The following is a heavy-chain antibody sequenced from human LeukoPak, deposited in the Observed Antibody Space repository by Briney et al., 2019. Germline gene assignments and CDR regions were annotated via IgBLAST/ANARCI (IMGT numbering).Heavy chain of an antibody. CDR3: AKSYGSGSYYPVDY. J-gene: IGHJ4*02. V-gene: IGHV3-23*01. CDR1: GFTFSSYA. Sequence: GGSLRLSCAASGFTFSSYAMSWVRQAPGKGLEWVSAISGSGGSTYYADSVKGRFTISRDNSKNTLYLQMNSLRAEDTAVYYCAKSYGSGSYYPVDYWGQGALVTVSS. D-gene: IGHD3-10*01. CDR2: ISGSGGST.